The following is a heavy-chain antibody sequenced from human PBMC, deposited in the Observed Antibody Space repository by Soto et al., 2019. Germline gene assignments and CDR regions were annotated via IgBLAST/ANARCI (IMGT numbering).Heavy chain of an antibody. CDR1: GYTFTSYG. J-gene: IGHJ6*02. CDR2: ISAYNGNT. D-gene: IGHD6-13*01. V-gene: IGHV1-18*01. Sequence: QVPLVQSGAEVKKPGASVKVSCKASGYTFTSYGISWVRQAPGQGLEWMGWISAYNGNTNYAQKLQGRVTMTTDTSTSTAYMELRSLRSDDTAVYYCARDQLSSGYSSSLGSYYYYGMDVWGQGTTVTVSS. CDR3: ARDQLSSGYSSSLGSYYYYGMDV.